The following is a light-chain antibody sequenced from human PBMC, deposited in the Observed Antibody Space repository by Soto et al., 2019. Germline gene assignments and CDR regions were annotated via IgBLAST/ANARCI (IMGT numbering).Light chain of an antibody. J-gene: IGKJ2*01. V-gene: IGKV1-12*01. CDR1: QSISSR. Sequence: DIQMTQSPSSVSASVGDRVTITCRASQSISSRLAWYQQKPGKAPKLLIYGASTLQTGVPSRVSGSGSGTDFTLTISTLQPEDFATYYCQQANSFPHTFGQGNKLEIK. CDR2: GAS. CDR3: QQANSFPHT.